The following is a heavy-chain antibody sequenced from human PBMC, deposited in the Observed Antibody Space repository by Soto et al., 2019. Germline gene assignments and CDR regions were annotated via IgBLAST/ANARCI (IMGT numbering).Heavy chain of an antibody. Sequence: PSETLSLTCTVSGGSISGYYWSWLRQPPGKGLEWIAYTHINGRTDSNPSLKSRVTIFVDTSKNQVSLRLSSVTATDTAVYYCARHGNWNSGIDWFDPWGQGALVTVSS. CDR3: ARHGNWNSGIDWFDP. V-gene: IGHV4-4*08. D-gene: IGHD1-7*01. CDR1: GGSISGYY. CDR2: THINGRT. J-gene: IGHJ5*02.